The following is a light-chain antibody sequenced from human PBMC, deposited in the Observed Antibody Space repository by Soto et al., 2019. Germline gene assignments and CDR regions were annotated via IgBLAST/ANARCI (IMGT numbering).Light chain of an antibody. J-gene: IGKJ5*01. V-gene: IGKV3-11*01. CDR1: QSVSSS. Sequence: EIVLTQSPATLSLSPGERATLSCRASQSVSSSLAWYQQKPGQAPRLLIYDASNRATGIPARFSGSGSGTDSTLTISSIQSDDFAVFYFQLRYPWPITFGQGTRLEIK. CDR3: QLRYPWPIT. CDR2: DAS.